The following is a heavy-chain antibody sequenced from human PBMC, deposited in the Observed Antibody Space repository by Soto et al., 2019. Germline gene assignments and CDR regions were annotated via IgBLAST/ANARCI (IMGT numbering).Heavy chain of an antibody. CDR1: GYTFTSYG. Sequence: ASVKVSCKASGYTFTSYGISWVRQAPGQGLEWMGWISAYNGNTNYAQKLQGRVTMTTDTSTSTAYMELRSLRSDDTAVYYCARDQDIVVVPAAIGWFDPWGQGTLVTVSS. J-gene: IGHJ5*02. D-gene: IGHD2-2*01. V-gene: IGHV1-18*04. CDR3: ARDQDIVVVPAAIGWFDP. CDR2: ISAYNGNT.